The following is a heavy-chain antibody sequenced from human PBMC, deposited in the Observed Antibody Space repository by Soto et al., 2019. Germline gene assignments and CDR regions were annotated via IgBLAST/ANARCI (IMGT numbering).Heavy chain of an antibody. CDR1: GFTFSFSW. Sequence: GGSLRLSCAASGFTFSFSWMSWVRQAPGKGLEWVANIKEDGSERYYVDSVKGRFTISRDNAKNSLYLQMNSLRAEDTAVYFCARVRPVAGGYFDYWGQGTLVTVSS. J-gene: IGHJ4*02. D-gene: IGHD6-19*01. CDR3: ARVRPVAGGYFDY. V-gene: IGHV3-7*01. CDR2: IKEDGSER.